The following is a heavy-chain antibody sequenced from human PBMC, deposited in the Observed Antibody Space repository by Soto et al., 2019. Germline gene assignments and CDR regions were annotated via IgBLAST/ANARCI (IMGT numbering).Heavy chain of an antibody. D-gene: IGHD1-7*01. CDR2: ISSSSSYI. J-gene: IGHJ4*02. CDR1: GFTFSSYS. V-gene: IGHV3-21*01. Sequence: EVQLVESGGGLVKPGGSLRLSCAASGFTFSSYSLNWVRQSPGKGLEWVSSISSSSSYIYYADSVRGRFTISRDNAKNSLYLQKNSLRAGDPAVYYCGGGGENYASEYWGQGTLVTVSS. CDR3: GGGGENYASEY.